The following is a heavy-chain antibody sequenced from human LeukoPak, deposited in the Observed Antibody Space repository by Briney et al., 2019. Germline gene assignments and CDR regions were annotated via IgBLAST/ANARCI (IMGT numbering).Heavy chain of an antibody. CDR3: AKDLGTAMVTNWY. CDR1: GFTFTSYA. D-gene: IGHD5-18*01. V-gene: IGHV3-23*01. J-gene: IGHJ4*02. Sequence: GGSLRLSCAASGFTFTSYAMHWVRQAPGKGLEWVSVICSSGGSTYYADSVRGRFTISRDNSKNTLYLQMNSLRAEDTAVYYCAKDLGTAMVTNWYWGQGTLVTVSS. CDR2: ICSSGGST.